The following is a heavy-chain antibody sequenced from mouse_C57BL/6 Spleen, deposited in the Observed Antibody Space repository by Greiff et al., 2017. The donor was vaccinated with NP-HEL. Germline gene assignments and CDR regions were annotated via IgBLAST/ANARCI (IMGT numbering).Heavy chain of an antibody. CDR1: GYTFTSYG. D-gene: IGHD1-1*01. Sequence: QVQLQQSGAELARPGASVKLSCKASGYTFTSYGISWVKQRPGQGLEWIGEIYPRSGNTYYNEKFKGKATLTADKSSSTAYMELRSLTSEDSAVYFCARIYCGRGGNAMDYWGQGTSVTVSS. CDR3: ARIYCGRGGNAMDY. V-gene: IGHV1-81*01. CDR2: IYPRSGNT. J-gene: IGHJ4*01.